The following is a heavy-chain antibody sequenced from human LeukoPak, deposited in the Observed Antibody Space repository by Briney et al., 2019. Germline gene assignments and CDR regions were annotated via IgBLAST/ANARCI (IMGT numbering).Heavy chain of an antibody. D-gene: IGHD3-10*01. CDR2: ISSSSSYI. J-gene: IGHJ3*02. Sequence: PGGSLRLSCAASGFTFSSYSMNWVRQAPGKGLEWVSSISSSSSYIYYADSGKGRFTISRDNAKNSLYLQMNSLRAEDTAVYYCARVNPPADRITMVREPDAFDIWGQGTMVTVSS. CDR1: GFTFSSYS. CDR3: ARVNPPADRITMVREPDAFDI. V-gene: IGHV3-21*01.